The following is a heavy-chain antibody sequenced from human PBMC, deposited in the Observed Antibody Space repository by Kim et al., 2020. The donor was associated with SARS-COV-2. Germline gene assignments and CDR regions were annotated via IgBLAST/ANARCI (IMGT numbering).Heavy chain of an antibody. Sequence: ASVKVSCKASGYTVTSNHIHWVRQAPGQGLEWMGMITPVDGVTNYARNFQGRVTMTRDTSTNTIYMALSSLIFEDTAVYYCARDGSGWWASDYWGQGTLVTVSS. J-gene: IGHJ4*02. CDR3: ARDGSGWWASDY. D-gene: IGHD6-19*01. CDR2: ITPVDGVT. V-gene: IGHV1-46*01. CDR1: GYTVTSNH.